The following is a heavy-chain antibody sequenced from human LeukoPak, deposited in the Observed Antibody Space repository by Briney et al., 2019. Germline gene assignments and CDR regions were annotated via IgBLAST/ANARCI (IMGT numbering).Heavy chain of an antibody. Sequence: PSETLSLTCTVSGGSISSGDYYWSWIRQPPGKGLEWIGEINHSGSTNYNPSLKSRVTISVDTSKNQFSLKLSSVTAADTAVYYCARSGGSGSYVSDYWGQGTLVTVSS. CDR2: INHSGST. CDR1: GGSISSGDYY. J-gene: IGHJ4*02. V-gene: IGHV4-39*07. D-gene: IGHD3-10*01. CDR3: ARSGGSGSYVSDY.